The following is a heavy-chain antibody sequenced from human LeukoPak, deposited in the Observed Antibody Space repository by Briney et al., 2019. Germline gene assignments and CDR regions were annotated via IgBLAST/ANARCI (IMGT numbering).Heavy chain of an antibody. CDR1: GGSISSSY. J-gene: IGHJ4*02. V-gene: IGHV4-59*01. CDR2: IYYSGIT. CDR3: ARASGAFDY. Sequence: SETLSLTRTVSGGSISSSYWSWIWQPPGKGLEWIGYIYYSGITNYNPSLKSRVTISLDTSKNQFSLKLNSVTAADTAVYYCARASGAFDYWGQGALVTVSS.